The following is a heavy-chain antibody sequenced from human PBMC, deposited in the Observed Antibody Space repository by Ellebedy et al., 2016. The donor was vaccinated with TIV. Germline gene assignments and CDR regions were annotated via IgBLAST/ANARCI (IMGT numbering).Heavy chain of an antibody. CDR3: ARVPEGGWFDS. CDR1: GFTFTNHW. Sequence: GESLKISCAASGFTFTNHWMSWVRQAPGKGLEWVANINQDGSEKYYVDSVKGRFTISRDNAKNSLYLQMNSLRAEDTAVYYCARVPEGGWFDSWGQGTLVTVSS. V-gene: IGHV3-7*01. J-gene: IGHJ5*01. D-gene: IGHD1-14*01. CDR2: INQDGSEK.